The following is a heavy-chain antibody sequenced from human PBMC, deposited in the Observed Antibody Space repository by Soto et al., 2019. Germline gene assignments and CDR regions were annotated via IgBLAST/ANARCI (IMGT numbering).Heavy chain of an antibody. CDR1: GYTLTELS. CDR2: FDPEDGET. D-gene: IGHD3-22*01. V-gene: IGHV1-24*01. J-gene: IGHJ4*02. Sequence: ASVKVSCKVSGYTLTELSMHWVRQAPGKGLEWMGGFDPEDGETIYAQKFQGRVTMTEDTSTDTAYMELSSLRSEDTAVYYCATYLPFYYYDSSGYRGGDGYWGQGTLVTVSS. CDR3: ATYLPFYYYDSSGYRGGDGY.